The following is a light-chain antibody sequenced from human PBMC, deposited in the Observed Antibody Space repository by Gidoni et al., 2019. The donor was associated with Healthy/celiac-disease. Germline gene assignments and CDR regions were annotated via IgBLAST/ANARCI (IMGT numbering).Light chain of an antibody. CDR2: GAS. Sequence: EIVLTLSPGTLSLYPGERATLSCSASQSVSSSYLAWYQQKPGQAPRLLIYGASSRATGIPDRFSGSGSGTDFTLTISRLEPEDFAVYYCQPYGSSTETFGQGTKVEIK. J-gene: IGKJ1*01. CDR1: QSVSSSY. V-gene: IGKV3-20*01. CDR3: QPYGSSTET.